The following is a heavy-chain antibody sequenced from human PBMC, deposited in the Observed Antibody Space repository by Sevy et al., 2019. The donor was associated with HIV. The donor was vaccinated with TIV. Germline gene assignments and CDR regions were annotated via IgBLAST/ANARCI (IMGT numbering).Heavy chain of an antibody. V-gene: IGHV5-51*01. CDR3: ARQGDLDYFDY. CDR1: GYDFTPYW. Sequence: GESLKISCKGSGYDFTPYWIGWVRQMPGQGLEWMGIIYPGNSDTRYSPSFQGQVTISVDKSINTAFLQWSSLRASDTAIYSCARQGDLDYFDYWGQGTLVTVSS. CDR2: IYPGNSDT. J-gene: IGHJ4*02. D-gene: IGHD3-10*01.